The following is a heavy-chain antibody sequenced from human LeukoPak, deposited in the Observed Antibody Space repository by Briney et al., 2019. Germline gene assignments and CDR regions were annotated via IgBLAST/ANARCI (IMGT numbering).Heavy chain of an antibody. CDR2: MKGDGSEK. V-gene: IGHV3-7*01. CDR3: ARQVQYRSGYFPPDP. Sequence: PGGSLRLSCAASGFTFSNYWMSWVGQAPGKGLEWVANMKGDGSEKHYVDSMKGRFTISRDNAKNSLYLQMNSLTAEDTAVYYCARQVQYRSGYFPPDPWGQGTLVTVSS. D-gene: IGHD6-19*01. J-gene: IGHJ5*02. CDR1: GFTFSNYW.